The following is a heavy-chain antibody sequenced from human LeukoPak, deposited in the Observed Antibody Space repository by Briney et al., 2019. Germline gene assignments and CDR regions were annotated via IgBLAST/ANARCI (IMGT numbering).Heavy chain of an antibody. V-gene: IGHV3-53*01. CDR3: ARPAYDILTGSAGQFDY. D-gene: IGHD3-9*01. CDR1: GFTFSSYA. CDR2: IYSGGST. J-gene: IGHJ4*02. Sequence: GGSLRLSCAASGFTFSSYAMSWVRQAPGKGLEWVSVIYSGGSTYYADSVKGRFTISRDNSKNTLYLQMNSLRAEDTAVYYCARPAYDILTGSAGQFDYWGQGTLVTVSS.